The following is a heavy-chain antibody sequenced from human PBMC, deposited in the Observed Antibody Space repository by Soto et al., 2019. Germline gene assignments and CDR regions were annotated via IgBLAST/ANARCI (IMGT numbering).Heavy chain of an antibody. CDR2: TYYRSKWYN. CDR1: GDSVSSNSAA. D-gene: IGHD3-22*01. J-gene: IGHJ5*02. CDR3: AREVRYYDSSGYYYNWFDP. V-gene: IGHV6-1*01. Sequence: PSQTLSLTCDISGDSVSSNSAAWNWIRQSPSRGLEWLGRTYYRSKWYNDYAVSVKSRITINPDTSKNQFSLQLNSVTPEDTAVYYCAREVRYYDSSGYYYNWFDPWGQGTLVTVSS.